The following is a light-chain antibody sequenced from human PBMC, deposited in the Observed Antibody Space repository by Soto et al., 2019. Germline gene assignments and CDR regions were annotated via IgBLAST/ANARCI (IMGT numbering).Light chain of an antibody. J-gene: IGKJ4*01. Sequence: EIVLTQSPATLSLSPGERATLSCRASQSVSSYLAWHQQKPGQAPRLLIYDASNRATGIPARFSGSGSGTDFTLTISSLEPEDFAVYYCQQRSNWPLSLTFGGGTKVEIK. CDR2: DAS. V-gene: IGKV3-11*01. CDR1: QSVSSY. CDR3: QQRSNWPLSLT.